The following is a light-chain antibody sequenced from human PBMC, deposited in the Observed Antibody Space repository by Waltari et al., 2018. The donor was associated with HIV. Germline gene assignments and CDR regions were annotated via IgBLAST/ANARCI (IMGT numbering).Light chain of an antibody. CDR2: GAS. V-gene: IGKV3-20*01. CDR1: QSVSSSY. J-gene: IGKJ1*01. CDR3: QQYGSSSWT. Sequence: ETVLTQSPGTLSLSHGERATLSCRASQSVSSSYLAWYQHRPGQAPRLLIYGASSRATGIPDRFSGSGSGTDFTLTISRLEPEDFAVYYCQQYGSSSWTFGQGTKVDIK.